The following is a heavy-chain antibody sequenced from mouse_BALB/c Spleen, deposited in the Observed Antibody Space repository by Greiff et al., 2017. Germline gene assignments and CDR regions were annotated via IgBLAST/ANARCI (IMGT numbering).Heavy chain of an antibody. V-gene: IGHV5-17*02. D-gene: IGHD1-1*02. CDR1: GFTFSSFG. CDR3: ARSDYAWVAY. CDR2: ISSGSSTI. Sequence: EVKVVESGGGLVQPGGSRKLSCAASGFTFSSFGMHWVRQAPEKGLEWVAYISSGSSTIYYADTVKGRFTISRDNPKNTLFLQMTSLRSEDTAMYYCARSDYAWVAYWGQGTLGTVSA. J-gene: IGHJ3*01.